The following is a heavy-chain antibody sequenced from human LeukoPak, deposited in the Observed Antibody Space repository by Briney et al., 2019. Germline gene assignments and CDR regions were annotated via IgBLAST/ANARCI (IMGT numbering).Heavy chain of an antibody. Sequence: PGGPLTLPCAASGFTSRDYYMRWTPRARGRGLEGVSYISNSNKYTNYADSMKGRFTISRDNAKNSLYLQMNSLRAEDTAVYYCARGVRGKNWFDPWGQGTLVTVSS. CDR2: ISNSNKYT. CDR3: ARGVRGKNWFDP. J-gene: IGHJ5*02. D-gene: IGHD3-10*01. CDR1: GFTSRDYY. V-gene: IGHV3-11*03.